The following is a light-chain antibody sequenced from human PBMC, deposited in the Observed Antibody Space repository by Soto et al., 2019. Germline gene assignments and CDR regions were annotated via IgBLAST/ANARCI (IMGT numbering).Light chain of an antibody. J-gene: IGKJ4*01. CDR2: GAS. V-gene: IGKV3-20*01. CDR1: QSVNSNY. Sequence: EIVLTQSPGTLSLSPGERATLSCRASQSVNSNYLVWYQQKPGQVPRLLIFGASNRATGIPDRFSGSGSGTDFTLTISRLEPEDFAEYYCQQYGTSPPLTFGGGTKVEIK. CDR3: QQYGTSPPLT.